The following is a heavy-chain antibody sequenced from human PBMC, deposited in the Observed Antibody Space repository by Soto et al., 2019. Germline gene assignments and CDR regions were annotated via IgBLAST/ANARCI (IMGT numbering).Heavy chain of an antibody. Sequence: GGSLRLSCAASGFTFDDYAMHWVRQAPGKGLEWVSGISWNSGSIGYADSVKGRFTISRDNAKNSLYLQMNSLRAEDTALYYCAKGTYCSSTSCQLNNWFDPWGQGTLVTV. D-gene: IGHD2-2*01. CDR1: GFTFDDYA. J-gene: IGHJ5*02. CDR2: ISWNSGSI. CDR3: AKGTYCSSTSCQLNNWFDP. V-gene: IGHV3-9*01.